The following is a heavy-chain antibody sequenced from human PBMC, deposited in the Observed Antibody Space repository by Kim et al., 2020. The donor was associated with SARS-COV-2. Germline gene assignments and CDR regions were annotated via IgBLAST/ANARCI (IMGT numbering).Heavy chain of an antibody. V-gene: IGHV3-9*01. CDR3: AKEGADSSGYYLLNWFDP. CDR2: ISWNSCSI. Sequence: GGSLRLSCAASGFTFDDYAMHWVRQAPGKGLEWVSGISWNSCSIGYADSVKGRFTISRDNAKNSLYLQMNSLRAEDTALYYCAKEGADSSGYYLLNWFDPWGQGTLVTVSS. J-gene: IGHJ5*02. D-gene: IGHD3-22*01. CDR1: GFTFDDYA.